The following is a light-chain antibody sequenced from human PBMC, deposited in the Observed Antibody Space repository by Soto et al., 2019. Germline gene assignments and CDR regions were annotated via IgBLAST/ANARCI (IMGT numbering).Light chain of an antibody. CDR3: QQYHRYPWT. Sequence: DIQMTQSPSTLSASVGDRVTITCRASQSISSWLAWYQQKPGKAPKLLIYKASSLESGVPSRFSGSGSGTEFTLTISSLQPDDFATYYCQQYHRYPWTFGQGTKVEIK. CDR1: QSISSW. J-gene: IGKJ1*01. CDR2: KAS. V-gene: IGKV1-5*03.